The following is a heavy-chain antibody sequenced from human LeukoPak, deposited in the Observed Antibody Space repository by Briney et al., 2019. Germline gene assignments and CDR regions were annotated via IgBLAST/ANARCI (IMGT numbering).Heavy chain of an antibody. Sequence: SETLSLTCTVSGGSISSSSYYWGWIRQPPGKGLEWIGTIYYRGSTYYNPSLKSRLTISVDTSKNQFSLKLSSVTAADTAAYYCARSSCSGGSCYSGANPFDPWGQGTLVTVSS. J-gene: IGHJ5*02. CDR2: IYYRGST. CDR1: GGSISSSSYY. V-gene: IGHV4-39*01. D-gene: IGHD2-15*01. CDR3: ARSSCSGGSCYSGANPFDP.